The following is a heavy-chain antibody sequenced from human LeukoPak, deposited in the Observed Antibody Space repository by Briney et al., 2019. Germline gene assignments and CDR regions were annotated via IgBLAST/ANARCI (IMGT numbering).Heavy chain of an antibody. CDR3: AKSGDIVVVVAAVDY. CDR1: GFTFSSYG. J-gene: IGHJ4*02. CDR2: MRYDGSNK. V-gene: IGHV3-30*02. D-gene: IGHD2-15*01. Sequence: PGGSLRLSCAASGFTFSSYGMHWVRQAPGKGLEWVAFMRYDGSNKYYADSVKGRFTISRDNSKNTLYLQMNSLRAEDTAVYYCAKSGDIVVVVAAVDYWGQGTLVTVSS.